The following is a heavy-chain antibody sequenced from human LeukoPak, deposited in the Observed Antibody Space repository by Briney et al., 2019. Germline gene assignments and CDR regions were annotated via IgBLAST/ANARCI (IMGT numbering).Heavy chain of an antibody. CDR1: GDPISSHSGYK. Sequence: KSSETLSLTCTVSGDPISSHSGYKWTWIRQAPGKGLEWIGYVYYSGTTSYNPSVNSRVTISVDTSKNQFSLKLTSVTAADTAVYYCAREWSAFDYWGQGTLVTVSS. V-gene: IGHV4-61*08. J-gene: IGHJ4*02. CDR2: VYYSGTT. CDR3: AREWSAFDY. D-gene: IGHD3-3*01.